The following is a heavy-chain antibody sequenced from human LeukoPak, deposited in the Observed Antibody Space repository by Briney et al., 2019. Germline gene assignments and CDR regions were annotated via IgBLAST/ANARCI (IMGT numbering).Heavy chain of an antibody. CDR2: INPNSGGT. Sequence: GSSVKVSCKASGGTFSNYAISWVRQAPGQGLEWMGWINPNSGGTNYAQKFQGRVTMTRDTSISTAYMELSRLRSDDTAVYYCARDYGYYGSGTPAGYYFDYWGQGTLVTVSS. J-gene: IGHJ4*02. D-gene: IGHD3-10*01. CDR1: GGTFSNYA. V-gene: IGHV1-2*02. CDR3: ARDYGYYGSGTPAGYYFDY.